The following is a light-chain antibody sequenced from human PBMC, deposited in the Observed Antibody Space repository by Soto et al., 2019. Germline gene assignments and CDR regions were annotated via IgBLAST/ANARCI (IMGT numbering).Light chain of an antibody. CDR3: SSYTSSSTLYV. J-gene: IGLJ1*01. V-gene: IGLV2-14*01. CDR2: EVT. CDR1: SSDVGGYNY. Sequence: QSALTQPASVSGYPGQSITISCTGTSSDVGGYNYVSWYKQHPGKAPKLMIYEVTNRPSGVSNRFSGSKSGNTASLTISGLQAEDEADYYCSSYTSSSTLYVFGTGTKVTVL.